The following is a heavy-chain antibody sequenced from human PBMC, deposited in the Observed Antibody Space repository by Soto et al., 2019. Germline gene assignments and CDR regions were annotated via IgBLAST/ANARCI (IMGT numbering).Heavy chain of an antibody. CDR2: IWYDGSNK. CDR3: ARPSEQQLVYEAFDI. V-gene: IGHV3-33*01. J-gene: IGHJ3*02. CDR1: GFTFSSYG. D-gene: IGHD6-13*01. Sequence: HPGGSLRLSCAASGFTFSSYGMHWVRQAPGKGLEWVAVIWYDGSNKYYADSVKGRFTISRDNSKNTLYLQMNSLRAEETAVYYCARPSEQQLVYEAFDIWGQGTMGTVSS.